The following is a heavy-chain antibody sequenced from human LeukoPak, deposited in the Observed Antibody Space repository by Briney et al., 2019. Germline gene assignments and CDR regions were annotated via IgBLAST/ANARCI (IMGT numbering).Heavy chain of an antibody. J-gene: IGHJ4*02. CDR2: IYPKSRVT. CDR1: GYTVTGYY. D-gene: IGHD3-10*01. Sequence: GASVKVSCKASGYTVTGYYMHWVRQGPGERLECIWGIYPKSRVTNYAQKFHRRVTMTRDTPLSTAYMWRSGVRYENTAPYNCARDPQGELTHYDYWGPGTLVSASS. CDR3: ARDPQGELTHYDY. V-gene: IGHV1-2*02.